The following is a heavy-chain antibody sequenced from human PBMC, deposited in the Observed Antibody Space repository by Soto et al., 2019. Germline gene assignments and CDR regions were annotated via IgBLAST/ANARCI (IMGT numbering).Heavy chain of an antibody. V-gene: IGHV1-69*12. Sequence: QVQLVQSGAEVKKPGSSVKVSCKASGGTFSNYPISWVRQAPGQGLEWMGGIIPIFGTVNYAQKFQGRVTITADESTSTAYMELSSMRSEDTAVYRSSRGKNWWLQLCYFDLWGRGTLVTVSS. J-gene: IGHJ2*01. CDR3: SRGKNWWLQLCYFDL. CDR1: GGTFSNYP. D-gene: IGHD5-12*01. CDR2: IIPIFGTV.